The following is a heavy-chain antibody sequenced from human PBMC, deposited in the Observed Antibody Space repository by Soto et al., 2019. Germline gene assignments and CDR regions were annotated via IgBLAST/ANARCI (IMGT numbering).Heavy chain of an antibody. D-gene: IGHD6-6*01. J-gene: IGHJ6*02. CDR3: ARFFLAARPGGDYYYGMDV. V-gene: IGHV4-4*02. Sequence: SETLSLTCAVSGGSISSSNWWSWVRQPPGKGLEWIGEIYHSGSTNYNPSLKSRVTISVDKSKNQFSLKLSSVTAADTAVYYCARFFLAARPGGDYYYGMDVWGQGTTVTVSS. CDR2: IYHSGST. CDR1: GGSISSSNW.